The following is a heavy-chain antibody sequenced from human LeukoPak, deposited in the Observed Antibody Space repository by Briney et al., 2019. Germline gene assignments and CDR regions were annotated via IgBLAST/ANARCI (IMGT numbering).Heavy chain of an antibody. V-gene: IGHV1-2*02. CDR2: INPDSGGT. D-gene: IGHD1-14*01. Sequence: GASVKVSCKASGYTFTGYYMHWVRQAPGQGLEWMGWINPDSGGTNYAQKFQGRVTMTRDTSISTAYMELSRLRSDDTAVYYCARLSGGGYYMDVWGKGTTVTVSS. J-gene: IGHJ6*03. CDR3: ARLSGGGYYMDV. CDR1: GYTFTGYY.